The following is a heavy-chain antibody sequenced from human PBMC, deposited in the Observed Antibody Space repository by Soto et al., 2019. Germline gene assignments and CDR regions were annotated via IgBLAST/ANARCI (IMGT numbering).Heavy chain of an antibody. CDR1: GFTFSDYY. CDR2: ISSSGSTI. CDR3: AREHGGNSGYSSSWFLYYFDY. D-gene: IGHD6-13*01. Sequence: QVQLVESGGGLVKPGGSLRLSCAASGFTFSDYYMSWIRQAPGKGLEWVSYISSSGSTIYYADSVKGRFTISRDNAKNSLYLQMNSLRDEDTAVYYCAREHGGNSGYSSSWFLYYFDYWGQGTLVTVSS. V-gene: IGHV3-11*01. J-gene: IGHJ4*02.